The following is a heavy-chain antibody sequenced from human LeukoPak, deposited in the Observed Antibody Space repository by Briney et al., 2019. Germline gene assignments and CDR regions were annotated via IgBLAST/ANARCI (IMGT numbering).Heavy chain of an antibody. Sequence: PSETLSLTCTVSGGSISSYYWSWIRQPAGKGLEWIGRIYTSGSTNYNPSLKSRVTMSVDTSKNQFSLKLSSVTAADTAVYYCARDSCSGGDCHNYYGMDVWGQGTTVTVSS. V-gene: IGHV4-4*07. D-gene: IGHD2-21*02. J-gene: IGHJ6*02. CDR2: IYTSGST. CDR3: ARDSCSGGDCHNYYGMDV. CDR1: GGSISSYY.